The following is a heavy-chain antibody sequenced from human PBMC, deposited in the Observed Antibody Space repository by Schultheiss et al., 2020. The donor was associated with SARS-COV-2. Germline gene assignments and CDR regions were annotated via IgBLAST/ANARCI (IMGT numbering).Heavy chain of an antibody. J-gene: IGHJ4*02. V-gene: IGHV4-31*11. Sequence: SQTLSLTCAVSGGSISSGSYYWSWVRQKPGKGLEWLGYIYDSGSTQHNPSLKSRLVMSIDTSKNQFSMRLTSVTAADTAVYYCATFPSGFLYFDYWGQGTPVTVSS. CDR2: IYDSGST. CDR3: ATFPSGFLYFDY. D-gene: IGHD6-19*01. CDR1: GGSISSGSYY.